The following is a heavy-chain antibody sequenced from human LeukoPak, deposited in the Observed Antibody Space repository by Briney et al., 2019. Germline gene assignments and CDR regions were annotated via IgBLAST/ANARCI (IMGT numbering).Heavy chain of an antibody. Sequence: PGGSLRLSCAASGFTFSSYAMSWVRQAPGKGLECVSAISGSGGSTYYADSVKGRFTISRDNSKNTLYLQMNSLRAEDTAIYYCVATVTILDYWGQGTLVTVSS. CDR2: ISGSGGST. J-gene: IGHJ4*02. V-gene: IGHV3-23*01. CDR1: GFTFSSYA. D-gene: IGHD4-17*01. CDR3: VATVTILDY.